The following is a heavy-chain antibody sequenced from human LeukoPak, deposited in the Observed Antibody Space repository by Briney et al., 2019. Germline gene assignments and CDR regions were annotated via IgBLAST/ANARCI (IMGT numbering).Heavy chain of an antibody. Sequence: GGPLRLSCAASGFTFSTYALTWVRQAPGKGLEWVSAISASGGSTYYADSVKGRFTISRDSSKNTLYLQMNSLRAEDTAVYYCAKGYCSGVTCYPSQYFDYWGQGTLVTVSS. J-gene: IGHJ4*02. CDR3: AKGYCSGVTCYPSQYFDY. V-gene: IGHV3-23*01. CDR2: ISASGGST. D-gene: IGHD2-15*01. CDR1: GFTFSTYA.